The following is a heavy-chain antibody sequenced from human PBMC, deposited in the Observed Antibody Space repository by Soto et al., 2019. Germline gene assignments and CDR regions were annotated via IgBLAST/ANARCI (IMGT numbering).Heavy chain of an antibody. D-gene: IGHD2-15*01. CDR1: GGSISSSNW. CDR2: IYHSGST. V-gene: IGHV4-4*02. CDR3: ARAAPRYCSGGSCYSGSDY. Sequence: SETLSLTCAVSGGSISSSNWWSWVRQPPGKGLEWIGEIYHSGSTNYNPSLKSRVTISVDKSKNQFSLKLSSVTAADTAVYYCARAAPRYCSGGSCYSGSDYWGQGTLVTVS. J-gene: IGHJ4*02.